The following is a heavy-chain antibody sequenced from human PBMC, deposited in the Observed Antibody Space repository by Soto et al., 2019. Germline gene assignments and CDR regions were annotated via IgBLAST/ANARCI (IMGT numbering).Heavy chain of an antibody. CDR3: ARAHSDYDILTGYSTYYYYYGMDV. CDR1: GFTFSSYA. D-gene: IGHD3-9*01. J-gene: IGHJ6*01. V-gene: IGHV3-30-3*01. CDR2: ISYDGSNK. Sequence: QVQLVESGGGVVQPGRSLRLSCAASGFTFSSYAMHWVRQAPGKGLEWVAVISYDGSNKYYADSVKGRFTISRDNSKNTLYLQMNSLRAEDTAEYYCARAHSDYDILTGYSTYYYYYGMDVWGQGTTVTVSS.